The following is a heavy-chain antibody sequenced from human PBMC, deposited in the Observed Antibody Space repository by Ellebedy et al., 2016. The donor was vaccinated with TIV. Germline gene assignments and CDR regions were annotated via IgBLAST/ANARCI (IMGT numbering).Heavy chain of an antibody. CDR2: ISAYNGNT. CDR3: ARDSYYGSGSYYFDY. J-gene: IGHJ4*02. D-gene: IGHD3-10*01. V-gene: IGHV1-18*04. CDR1: GYTFTSYG. Sequence: ASVKVSXXASGYTFTSYGISWVRQAPGQGLEWMGWISAYNGNTNYAQKLQGRVTMTTDTSTSTAYMELRSLRSDDTAVYYCARDSYYGSGSYYFDYWGQGTLVTVSS.